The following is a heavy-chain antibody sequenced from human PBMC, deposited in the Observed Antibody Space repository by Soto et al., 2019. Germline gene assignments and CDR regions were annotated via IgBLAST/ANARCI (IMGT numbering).Heavy chain of an antibody. J-gene: IGHJ4*02. D-gene: IGHD2-2*01. CDR3: ARSFGVAPAGPFDY. Sequence: SETLSLTCTVSGYSITSDGYYWSWIRQHPWKGLEWIGYIYYSGSTXDNPSLTXXVTISLDTSKNXFSLKXSSLTAADTAVYYCARSFGVAPAGPFDYWGQGTLVX. V-gene: IGHV4-31*03. CDR2: IYYSGST. CDR1: GYSITSDGYY.